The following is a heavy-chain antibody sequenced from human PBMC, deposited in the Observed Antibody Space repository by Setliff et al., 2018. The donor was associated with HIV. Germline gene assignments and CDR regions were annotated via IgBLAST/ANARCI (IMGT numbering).Heavy chain of an antibody. V-gene: IGHV4-59*08. Sequence: SETLSLTCTVSGGSISSYYWSWIRQPPGKGLEWIGYIYYSGSTYYNPSLKSRVTISVDTSKNQFSLKLSSVTAADTAVYYCARLNFWSAWSFLDFWGQGALVTVSS. J-gene: IGHJ4*02. CDR2: IYYSGST. CDR1: GGSISSYY. CDR3: ARLNFWSAWSFLDF. D-gene: IGHD3-3*01.